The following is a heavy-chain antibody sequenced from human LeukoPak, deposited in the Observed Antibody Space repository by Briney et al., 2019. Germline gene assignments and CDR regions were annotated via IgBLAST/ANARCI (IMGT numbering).Heavy chain of an antibody. CDR1: GFTFSSYT. Sequence: GGSLRLSCIASGFTFSSYTMSWVRRAPGKGLEWVSSINGGGDSATYADSVKGRFTISRDNSRNAVFLQVNSLRAEDTAVYYCAKGYSSTSYCLDYWGQGTLVTVSS. CDR3: AKGYSSTSYCLDY. V-gene: IGHV3-23*01. J-gene: IGHJ4*02. D-gene: IGHD2-2*01. CDR2: INGGGDSA.